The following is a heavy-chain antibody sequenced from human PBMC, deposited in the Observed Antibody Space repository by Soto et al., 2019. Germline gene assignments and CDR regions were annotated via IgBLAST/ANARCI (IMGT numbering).Heavy chain of an antibody. D-gene: IGHD6-6*01. J-gene: IGHJ5*02. Sequence: SETMYLTCTISGASMSSGGYYWTWIRQSPGKGLEWIGYIYYSGSTYYNPSLESRVAISLDTSRSQFSLTLHSVTAADTAIYYCARDRHNNFFDPWGQGTLVT. CDR1: GASMSSGGYY. CDR2: IYYSGST. V-gene: IGHV4-31*03. CDR3: ARDRHNNFFDP.